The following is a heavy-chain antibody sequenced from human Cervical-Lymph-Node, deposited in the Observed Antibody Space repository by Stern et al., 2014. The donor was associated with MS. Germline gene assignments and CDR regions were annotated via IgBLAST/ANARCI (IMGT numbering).Heavy chain of an antibody. Sequence: VQLGQSGAEVKKPGASVKVSCKTSGYTFTSYDVSWVRPATGQGLEWRGWMNPKNGKTAYAPKFQGRVSMTRNTSINTAYMELSNLTSEDTAVYYCARGLMITFGGNTVHGYHGLDVWGQGTTVTVSS. J-gene: IGHJ6*02. D-gene: IGHD3-16*01. CDR3: ARGLMITFGGNTVHGYHGLDV. V-gene: IGHV1-8*01. CDR2: MNPKNGKT. CDR1: GYTFTSYD.